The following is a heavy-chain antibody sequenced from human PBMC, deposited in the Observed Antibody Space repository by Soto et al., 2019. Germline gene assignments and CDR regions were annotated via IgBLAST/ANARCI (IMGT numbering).Heavy chain of an antibody. J-gene: IGHJ5*01. V-gene: IGHV3-23*01. Sequence: DVQLLESGGGLVQPGGSLRLSCAASGFIFSDYAMTWVRQAPGKGLEWVSGIGGGGSDTYYVDSVKGRFTISRDNSKNTLDLQMNSLSAEDEALYYCAKDAVPFNGQWDWFDSWGQGTLVTVSS. CDR3: AKDAVPFNGQWDWFDS. CDR2: IGGGGSDT. CDR1: GFIFSDYA. D-gene: IGHD6-19*01.